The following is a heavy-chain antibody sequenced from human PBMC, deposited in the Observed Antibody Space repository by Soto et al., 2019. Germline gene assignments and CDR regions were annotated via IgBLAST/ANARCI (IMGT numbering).Heavy chain of an antibody. CDR3: AKVLVYGDYEYYFDY. D-gene: IGHD4-17*01. CDR1: GFTFSSYG. Sequence: QVQLVESGGGVVQPGRSLRLSCAASGFTFSSYGMHWVRQAPGKGLEWVAVISYDGSNKYYADSVKGRFTISRDNSKNKLYLQMNSLRAEDTAVYYCAKVLVYGDYEYYFDYWGQGTLVTVSS. V-gene: IGHV3-30*18. J-gene: IGHJ4*02. CDR2: ISYDGSNK.